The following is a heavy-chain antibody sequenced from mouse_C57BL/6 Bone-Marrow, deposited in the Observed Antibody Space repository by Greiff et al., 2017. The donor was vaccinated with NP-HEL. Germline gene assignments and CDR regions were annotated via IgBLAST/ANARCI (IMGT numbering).Heavy chain of an antibody. CDR2: INPYNGGT. J-gene: IGHJ2*01. CDR3: ARARLGLDY. V-gene: IGHV1-19*01. D-gene: IGHD4-1*01. CDR1: GYTFTDYY. Sequence: VQLQQSGPVLVKPGASVKMSCKASGYTFTDYYMNWVKQSHGKSLEWIGVINPYNGGTSSNQKFKGKATLTVDKSSSTAYMGLNSLTSVDSAVYYCARARLGLDYGGQGTTLTVSS.